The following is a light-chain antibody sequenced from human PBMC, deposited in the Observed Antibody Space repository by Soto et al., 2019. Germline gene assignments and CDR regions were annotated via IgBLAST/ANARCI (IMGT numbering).Light chain of an antibody. J-gene: IGKJ1*01. V-gene: IGKV3-20*01. CDR2: GAS. CDR3: QQYGSSRV. Sequence: EIVLTQSPGTLSVSPGERATLSRRASQSVSSSYLGWYQQRPGQAPRLLIYGASSRATGIPDRFSGSGSGTDFTLTITRLEPEDFAVYYCQQYGSSRVFGQGTKVDIK. CDR1: QSVSSSY.